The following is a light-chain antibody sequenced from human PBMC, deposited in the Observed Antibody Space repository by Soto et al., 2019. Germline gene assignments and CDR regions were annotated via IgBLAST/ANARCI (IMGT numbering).Light chain of an antibody. V-gene: IGKV3-20*01. CDR3: EQYGSSPPIT. J-gene: IGKJ5*01. CDR1: QSVSSSY. Sequence: EIVLTQSPGTLSLSPGERATLSCRASQSVSSSYLAWYQQKPGQAPRLLIYGATSRPTGIPDRFSGSGSGPDFTLTISRLEPEYFAVYYCEQYGSSPPITFGQGTRLEIK. CDR2: GAT.